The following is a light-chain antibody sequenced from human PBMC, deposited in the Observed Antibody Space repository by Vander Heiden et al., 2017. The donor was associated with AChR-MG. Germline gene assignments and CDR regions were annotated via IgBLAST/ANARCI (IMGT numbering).Light chain of an antibody. Sequence: YELPQPPPVPVSPGQTASITCSGDKLGDKYACWYQQKPGQSPVLVIYQDSKRPSGIPERFSGSNSGNTATLTISGTQAMDEADYYCQAWDSSTAEVFGGGTKLTVL. CDR1: KLGDKY. J-gene: IGLJ2*01. CDR3: QAWDSSTAEV. CDR2: QDS. V-gene: IGLV3-1*01.